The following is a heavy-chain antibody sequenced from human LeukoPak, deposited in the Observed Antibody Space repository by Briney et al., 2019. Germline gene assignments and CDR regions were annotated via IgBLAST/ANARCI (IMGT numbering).Heavy chain of an antibody. CDR2: ISGSAHKI. CDR1: GFTFSNYA. D-gene: IGHD5-18*01. V-gene: IGHV3-23*01. CDR3: AGRVTGYSSGYVY. J-gene: IGHJ4*02. Sequence: GGSLRLSCVASGFTFSNYAMSWVRQAPEKGLVWVSVISGSAHKIRYADSVKDRFTISRDNSENTVYLQMNNLRAEDTALYYCAGRVTGYSSGYVYWGQGTLVTVSS.